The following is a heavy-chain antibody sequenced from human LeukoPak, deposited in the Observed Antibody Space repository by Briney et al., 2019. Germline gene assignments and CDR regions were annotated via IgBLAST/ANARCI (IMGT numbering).Heavy chain of an antibody. Sequence: GGSLRLSCAASGFTFSSYAMSWARQAPGKGLEWVSAISGGGGSAYYADSVKGRFTISRDNSKNTLYLQMNSLRAEDTAVYYCAKDRYYDFWSGYFSYWGQGTLVTVSS. V-gene: IGHV3-23*01. D-gene: IGHD3-3*01. CDR1: GFTFSSYA. CDR2: ISGGGGSA. J-gene: IGHJ4*02. CDR3: AKDRYYDFWSGYFSY.